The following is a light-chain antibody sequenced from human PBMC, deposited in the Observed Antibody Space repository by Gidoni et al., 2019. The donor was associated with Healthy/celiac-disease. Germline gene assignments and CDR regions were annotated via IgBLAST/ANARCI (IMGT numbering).Light chain of an antibody. CDR3: QQYGSSLLT. Sequence: EIVLTQIPGTLSLSPGERATLSCRASQSVSSSYLAWYQQKPGQAPRLLIYGASSRATGIPDRFSGSGSGTDFTLTISRLEPEDFAVYYCQQYGSSLLTFGGGTKVEIK. CDR2: GAS. J-gene: IGKJ4*01. V-gene: IGKV3-20*01. CDR1: QSVSSSY.